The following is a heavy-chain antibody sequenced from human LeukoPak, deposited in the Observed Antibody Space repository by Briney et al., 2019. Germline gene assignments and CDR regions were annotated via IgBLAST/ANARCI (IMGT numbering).Heavy chain of an antibody. CDR1: GYTFTNYG. V-gene: IGHV1-18*01. CDR2: ISAYNGNT. CDR3: ARGTRYSGSYHDWYFDL. J-gene: IGHJ2*01. D-gene: IGHD1-26*01. Sequence: ASVKVSCKASGYTFTNYGISWVRQAPGQGLEWMGWISAYNGNTNYAQKLQGRVTMTTDTSTSTAYMELRSLRSDDTAVYYCARGTRYSGSYHDWYFDLWGRGTLVTVSS.